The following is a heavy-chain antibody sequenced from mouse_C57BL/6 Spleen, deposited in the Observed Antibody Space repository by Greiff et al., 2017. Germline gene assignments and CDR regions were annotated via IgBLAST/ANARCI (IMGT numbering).Heavy chain of an antibody. CDR1: GYTFTSYW. V-gene: IGHV1-64*01. CDR3: ARGGGGYYPLAD. D-gene: IGHD2-3*01. CDR2: IHPNSGST. J-gene: IGHJ3*01. Sequence: QVQLQQPGAELVKPGASVKLSCKASGYTFTSYWMHWVKQRPGQGLEWIGMIHPNSGSTNSNEKFKSKATLTVDKSSSTAYMQLSSLTAEDSAVYYCARGGGGYYPLADWGQGTLVTVSA.